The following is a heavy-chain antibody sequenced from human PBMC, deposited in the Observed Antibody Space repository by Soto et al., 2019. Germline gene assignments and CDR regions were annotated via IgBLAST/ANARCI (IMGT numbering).Heavy chain of an antibody. CDR2: IIPIFGTA. CDR3: ARDLFPTPRWSGYPYYYYYGMDV. Sequence: SVKLSCTASGGTFSIYAISWVRQAPGQGPEWMGGIIPIFGTANYAQKFQGRVTITADESTSTAYMELSSLRSEDTAVYYCARDLFPTPRWSGYPYYYYYGMDVWGQGTTVTVSS. V-gene: IGHV1-69*13. J-gene: IGHJ6*02. D-gene: IGHD3-3*01. CDR1: GGTFSIYA.